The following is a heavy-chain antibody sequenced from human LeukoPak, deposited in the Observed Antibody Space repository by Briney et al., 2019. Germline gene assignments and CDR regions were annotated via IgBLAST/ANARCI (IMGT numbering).Heavy chain of an antibody. CDR3: ARAFWSGYAPHYYYYMDV. CDR2: IYHSGST. CDR1: GGSISSGGYY. V-gene: IGHV4-30-2*01. Sequence: SQTLSLTCTVSGGSISSGGYYWSWIRQPPGKGLGWIGYIYHSGSTYYNPSLKSRVTISVDRSKNQFSLKLSSVTAADTAVYYCARAFWSGYAPHYYYYMDVWGKGTTVTVSS. D-gene: IGHD3-3*01. J-gene: IGHJ6*03.